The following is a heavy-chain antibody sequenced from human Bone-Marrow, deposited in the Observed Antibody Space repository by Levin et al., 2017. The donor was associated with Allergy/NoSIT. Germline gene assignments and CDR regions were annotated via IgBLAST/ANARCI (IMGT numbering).Heavy chain of an antibody. CDR3: ARWRWLQSEFDY. CDR1: GFTFSTHW. CDR2: IKHDGSEK. Sequence: LSLTCAASGFTFSTHWMSWVRQAPGKGLEWVAHIKHDGSEKLYVDSVKGQFTISRDNAKSSMYLQMNTLRVEDTAVYYCARWRWLQSEFDYWGQGTLVTVSS. V-gene: IGHV3-7*01. J-gene: IGHJ4*02. D-gene: IGHD5-24*01.